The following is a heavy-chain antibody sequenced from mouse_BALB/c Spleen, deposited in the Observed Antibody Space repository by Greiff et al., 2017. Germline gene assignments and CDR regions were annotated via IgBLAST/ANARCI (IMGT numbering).Heavy chain of an antibody. V-gene: IGHV3-2*02. CDR3: ARSGIYYDYDGFAY. CDR2: ISYSGST. J-gene: IGHJ3*01. Sequence: EVQLQQSGPGLVKPSQSLSLTCTVTGYSITSDYAWNWIRQFPGNKLEWMGYISYSGSTSYNPSLKSRISITRDTSKNQFFLQLNSVTTEDTATYYCARSGIYYDYDGFAYWGQGTLVTVSA. D-gene: IGHD2-4*01. CDR1: GYSITSDYA.